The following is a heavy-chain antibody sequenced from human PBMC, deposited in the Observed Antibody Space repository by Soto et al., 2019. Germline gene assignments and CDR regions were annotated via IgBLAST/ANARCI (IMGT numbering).Heavy chain of an antibody. D-gene: IGHD6-13*01. Sequence: ASVKVSCKASGYTFTSYGISWVRQGPGQGLEWMGWISAYNGNTNYAQKLQGRVTMTTDTSTSTAYMELRSLRSDDTAGDYCASIAEAVPNYYYYRAVWGKGTTVPVSS. CDR1: GYTFTSYG. CDR3: ASIAEAVPNYYYYRAV. V-gene: IGHV1-18*01. J-gene: IGHJ6*03. CDR2: ISAYNGNT.